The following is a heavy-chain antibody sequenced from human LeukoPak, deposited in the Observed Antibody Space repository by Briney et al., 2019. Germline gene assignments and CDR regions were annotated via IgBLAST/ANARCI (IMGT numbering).Heavy chain of an antibody. D-gene: IGHD6-13*01. CDR3: AKGGSSWSEIDY. CDR2: INPNSGGT. CDR1: GYTFTGYY. V-gene: IGHV1-2*02. J-gene: IGHJ4*02. Sequence: ASVKVSCKASGYTFTGYYMHWVRQAPGQGLEWMGWINPNSGGTNYAQKFQGRVTMTRDTSISTAYMELNSLRGDDTAVYYCAKGGSSWSEIDYWGQGSLVTVSS.